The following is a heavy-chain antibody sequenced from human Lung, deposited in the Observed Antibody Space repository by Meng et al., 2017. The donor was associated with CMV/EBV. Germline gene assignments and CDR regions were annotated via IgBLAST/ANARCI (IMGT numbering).Heavy chain of an antibody. CDR2: VNPVSDDT. CDR1: GYTFSGFY. Sequence: QVQLVRSGAEVERPGASVRISCQASGYTFSGFYMNWGRRAPGHGLEWLGRVNPVSDDTHYAQKFVGRLTVTRGATINTAFMELTSLRPDDTAVYYCAKSSDNGWSSWGPGTLVTVSS. J-gene: IGHJ4*01. CDR3: AKSSDNGWSS. D-gene: IGHD6-19*01. V-gene: IGHV1-2*06.